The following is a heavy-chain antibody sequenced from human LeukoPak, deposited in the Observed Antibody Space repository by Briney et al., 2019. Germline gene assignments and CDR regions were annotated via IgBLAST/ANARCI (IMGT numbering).Heavy chain of an antibody. D-gene: IGHD5-18*01. Sequence: PGGSLRLSCAASGFTFSSYWMSRVRQAPGKGLEWVANIKQDGSEKYYVDSVKGRFTISRDNAKNSLYLQMNSLRAEDTAVYYCARVVVQLWLPYNWFDPWGQGTLVTVSS. CDR3: ARVVVQLWLPYNWFDP. V-gene: IGHV3-7*01. CDR1: GFTFSSYW. J-gene: IGHJ5*02. CDR2: IKQDGSEK.